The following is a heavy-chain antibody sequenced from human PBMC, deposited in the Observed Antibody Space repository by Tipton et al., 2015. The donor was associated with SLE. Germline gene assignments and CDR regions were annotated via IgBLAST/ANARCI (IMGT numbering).Heavy chain of an antibody. Sequence: TLSLTCTVSGDSISSYYWGWIRQPAGKGLECIGRIYSSGKTDYNPSLKSRVTMSVDTSKNQLSLTLSSVTAADTAVYYCVRAGERGFYRYFDYWGHGMLVTVSS. V-gene: IGHV4-4*07. D-gene: IGHD3-16*01. CDR3: VRAGERGFYRYFDY. CDR1: GDSISSYY. J-gene: IGHJ4*01. CDR2: IYSSGKT.